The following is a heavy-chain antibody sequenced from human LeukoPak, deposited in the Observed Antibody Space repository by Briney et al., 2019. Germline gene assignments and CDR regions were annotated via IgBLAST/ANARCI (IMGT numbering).Heavy chain of an antibody. J-gene: IGHJ4*02. Sequence: ASVKVSCKASGYTFTSYYMHWVRQAPGQGLEWMGIINPSGGSTSYAQEFQGRVTMTRDTSTSTVYMELSSLRSEDTAVYYCARDFPPPDFWSGYSIGSQRSAFDYWGQGTLVTVSS. CDR3: ARDFPPPDFWSGYSIGSQRSAFDY. D-gene: IGHD3-3*01. CDR1: GYTFTSYY. CDR2: INPSGGST. V-gene: IGHV1-46*01.